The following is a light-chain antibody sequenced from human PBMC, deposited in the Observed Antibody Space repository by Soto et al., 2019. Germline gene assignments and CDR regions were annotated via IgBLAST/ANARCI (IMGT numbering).Light chain of an antibody. CDR2: KAP. J-gene: IGKJ5*01. V-gene: IGKV1-5*03. Sequence: DIQMTQSPSSLSASLGDRVSITCRASQTIISWLAWYQQKXXKAPNVLIYKAPTLKIGVPSMISGSGSGTEFTLTINSLQPGDFANYLCQQSYNITPTCVQGTRLEIK. CDR1: QTIISW. CDR3: QQSYNITPT.